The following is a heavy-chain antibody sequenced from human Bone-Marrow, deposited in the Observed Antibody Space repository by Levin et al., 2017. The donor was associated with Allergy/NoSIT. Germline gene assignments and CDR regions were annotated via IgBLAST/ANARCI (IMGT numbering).Heavy chain of an antibody. CDR2: ISYDGSNK. Sequence: GGSLRLSCAASGFTFSSYAMHWVRQAPGKGLEWVAVISYDGSNKYYADSVKGRFTISRDNSKNTLYLQMNSLRAEDTAVYYCARDEVSSSDEAEYFQHWGQGTLVTVSS. V-gene: IGHV3-30*04. J-gene: IGHJ1*01. CDR1: GFTFSSYA. D-gene: IGHD6-6*01. CDR3: ARDEVSSSDEAEYFQH.